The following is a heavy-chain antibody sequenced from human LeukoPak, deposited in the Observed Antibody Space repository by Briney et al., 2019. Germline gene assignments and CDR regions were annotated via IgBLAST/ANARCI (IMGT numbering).Heavy chain of an antibody. J-gene: IGHJ2*01. CDR3: VKDTSGYFDL. Sequence: GGSLRLSCSASGFTFSGYAMHWVRQAPGKGLEYVSAISSNGGSTYYADSVKGRFTISRDNSKNTLYLQMSSLRAEGTAVYYCVKDTSGYFDLWGRGTLVTVSS. D-gene: IGHD1-26*01. CDR2: ISSNGGST. CDR1: GFTFSGYA. V-gene: IGHV3-64D*06.